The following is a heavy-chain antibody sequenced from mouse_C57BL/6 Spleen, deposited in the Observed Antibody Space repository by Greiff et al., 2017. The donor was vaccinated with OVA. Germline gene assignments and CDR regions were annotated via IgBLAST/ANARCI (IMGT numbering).Heavy chain of an antibody. CDR1: GYTFTSYW. CDR2: IYPSDSET. V-gene: IGHV1-61*01. Sequence: QVQLQQPGAELVRPGSSVKLSCKASGYTFTSYWMDWVKQRPGQGLEWIGNIYPSDSETHYNQKFKDKATLTVDKSSSTAYMQLSSLTSEDSAVYYCARGGYGSSYWYFDFWGTGTTVTVSS. CDR3: ARGGYGSSYWYFDF. J-gene: IGHJ1*03. D-gene: IGHD1-1*01.